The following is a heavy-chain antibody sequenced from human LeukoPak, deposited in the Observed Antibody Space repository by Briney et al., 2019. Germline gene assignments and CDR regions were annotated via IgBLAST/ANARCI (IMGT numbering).Heavy chain of an antibody. V-gene: IGHV3-48*04. Sequence: GGSLRLSCAASGFTFRIYGMNWVRQAPGKGPEWVSYISHTSDTKYYADSAKGRFTMSRDNARNSLFLQMDSLRAEDTAVYYCARATRNGYDYWGQGTLVTVSS. CDR3: ARATRNGYDY. CDR1: GFTFRIYG. D-gene: IGHD5-24*01. J-gene: IGHJ4*02. CDR2: ISHTSDTK.